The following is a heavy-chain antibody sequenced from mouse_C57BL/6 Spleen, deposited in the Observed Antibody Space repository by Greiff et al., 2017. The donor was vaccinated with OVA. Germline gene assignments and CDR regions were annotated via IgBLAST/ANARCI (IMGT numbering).Heavy chain of an antibody. J-gene: IGHJ2*01. V-gene: IGHV1-80*01. CDR3: ARGAHYDGSSPYYFDY. D-gene: IGHD1-1*01. CDR2: IYPGDGDT. Sequence: VKLVESGAELVKPGASVKISCKASGYAFSSYWMNWVKQRPGKGLEWIGQIYPGDGDTNYNGKFKGKATLTADKSSSTAYMQLSSLTSEDSAVYFCARGAHYDGSSPYYFDYWGQGTTLTVSS. CDR1: GYAFSSYW.